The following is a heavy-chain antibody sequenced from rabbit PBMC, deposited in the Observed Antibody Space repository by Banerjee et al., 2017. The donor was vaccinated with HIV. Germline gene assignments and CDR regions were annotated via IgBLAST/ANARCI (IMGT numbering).Heavy chain of an antibody. CDR1: GFSFSSCY. J-gene: IGHJ4*01. Sequence: QQLEESGGGLVKPGGSLTLTCAASGFSFSSCYMTWVRQAPGKGLEWIGYIDPIFGSTYYASWVNGRFTISSHNAQNTLYLQLSSLTAADTATYFCARDLAGVIGWNFNLWGQGTLVTVS. CDR2: IDPIFGST. D-gene: IGHD4-1*01. CDR3: ARDLAGVIGWNFNL. V-gene: IGHV1S7*01.